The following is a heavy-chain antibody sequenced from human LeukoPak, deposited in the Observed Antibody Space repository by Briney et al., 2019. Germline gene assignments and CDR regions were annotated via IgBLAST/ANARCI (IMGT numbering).Heavy chain of an antibody. CDR2: IYYTGST. V-gene: IGHV4-59*08. CDR3: ARHYPSGWYGFDY. CDR1: GGSISNYY. J-gene: IGHJ4*02. Sequence: SETLSLTCSVSGGSISNYYWSWIRQPPGKGLEWIGFIYYTGSTNYNPSLKSRVTITVDTSKNQISLKLSSVTAADTAVYYCARHYPSGWYGFDYWGQGTLVTVSS. D-gene: IGHD6-19*01.